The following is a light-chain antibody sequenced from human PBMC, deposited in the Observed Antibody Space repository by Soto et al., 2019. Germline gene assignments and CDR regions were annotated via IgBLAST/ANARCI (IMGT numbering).Light chain of an antibody. CDR3: SSYTSSSTYV. CDR1: SSDVGGYNY. Sequence: QSALTQPASVSGSPGQTITISCTGTSSDVGGYNYVSWYQQHPGEAPKLMIYDVSNRPSGVSNRFSGSKSGNTASLIISGLQAEDEADYYCSSYTSSSTYVFGTGTKLTVL. J-gene: IGLJ1*01. CDR2: DVS. V-gene: IGLV2-14*01.